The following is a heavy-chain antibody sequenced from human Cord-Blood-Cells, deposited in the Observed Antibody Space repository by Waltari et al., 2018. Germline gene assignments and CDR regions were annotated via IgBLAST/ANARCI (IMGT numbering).Heavy chain of an antibody. CDR3: ATVWGWYRLFDY. Sequence: QVQLVQSGAEVKKPGASVKVSCKVSGYTLTELSMHWVRQAPGKGLEWMGGVVPEDGAPIYARKFQGRVTMTEDTSTDTAYMELSSLRSEDTAVYYCATVWGWYRLFDYWGQGTLVTVSS. CDR1: GYTLTELS. D-gene: IGHD6-19*01. J-gene: IGHJ4*02. CDR2: VVPEDGAP. V-gene: IGHV1-24*01.